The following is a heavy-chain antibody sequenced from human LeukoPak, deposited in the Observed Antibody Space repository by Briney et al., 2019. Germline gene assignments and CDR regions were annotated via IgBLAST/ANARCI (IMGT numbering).Heavy chain of an antibody. CDR3: ARDLLGPREYRHDAFDI. J-gene: IGHJ3*02. CDR2: IIPIFGTA. V-gene: IGHV1-69*13. Sequence: SVKVSCKASGGTFSSYAISWVRQAPGQGLEWMEGIIPIFGTANYTQKFQGRVTITADESTSTAYMELSSLRSEDTAVYYCARDLLGPREYRHDAFDIWGQGTMVTVSS. D-gene: IGHD2-2*01. CDR1: GGTFSSYA.